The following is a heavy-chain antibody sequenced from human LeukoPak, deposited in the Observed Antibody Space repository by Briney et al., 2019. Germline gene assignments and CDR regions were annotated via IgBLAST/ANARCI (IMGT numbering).Heavy chain of an antibody. CDR2: ISAYNGNT. D-gene: IGHD3-22*01. V-gene: IGHV1-18*01. CDR1: GYTFTSYG. Sequence: ASVKVSCKASGYTFTSYGISWVRQAPGQGLEWMGWISAYNGNTNYAQKLQGRVTMTTDTSTSTAYMELRSLRSEDTAVYYCARSSGYYSSLFYMHVWGKGTTVTVPS. J-gene: IGHJ6*03. CDR3: ARSSGYYSSLFYMHV.